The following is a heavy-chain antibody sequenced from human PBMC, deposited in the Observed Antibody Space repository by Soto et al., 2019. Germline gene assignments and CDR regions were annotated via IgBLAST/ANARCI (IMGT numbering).Heavy chain of an antibody. CDR1: GFTFSSYW. CDR2: IKQDGSEK. CDR3: ARDSPYYYGSGSYYNRRGYYFDY. J-gene: IGHJ4*02. V-gene: IGHV3-7*01. Sequence: GGSLRLSCAASGFTFSSYWMSWVRQAPGKGLEWVANIKQDGSEKYYVDSVKGRFTISRDNAKNSLYLQMNSLRAEDTAVYYCARDSPYYYGSGSYYNRRGYYFDYWGQGTLVTVSS. D-gene: IGHD3-10*01.